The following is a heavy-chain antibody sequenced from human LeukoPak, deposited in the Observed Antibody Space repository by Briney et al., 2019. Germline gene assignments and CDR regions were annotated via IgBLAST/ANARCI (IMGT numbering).Heavy chain of an antibody. D-gene: IGHD6-19*01. CDR3: AKGPPHSSGWYYGY. V-gene: IGHV3-23*01. CDR1: GFTFSSYA. CDR2: ICGSGGST. J-gene: IGHJ4*02. Sequence: GGSLRLSCAASGFTFSSYAMSWVRQAPGKGLKWVSAICGSGGSTYYADSVKGRFTISRDNSKNTLYLQMNSLRAEDTAVYYCAKGPPHSSGWYYGYWGQGTLVTVSS.